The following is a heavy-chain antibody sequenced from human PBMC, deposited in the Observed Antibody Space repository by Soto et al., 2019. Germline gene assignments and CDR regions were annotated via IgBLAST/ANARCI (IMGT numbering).Heavy chain of an antibody. J-gene: IGHJ6*02. CDR1: GFPFSTYW. CDR3: ASQGLYYYGLDV. Sequence: PGGSLRLSCAASGFPFSTYWMHWVRQAPGKGPVWVSRINNDGSTTRHADSVKGRFTISRDNAKNTLYLQMNSLRAEDTAVYYCASQGLYYYGLDVWGQGTTVTVSS. V-gene: IGHV3-74*01. CDR2: INNDGSTT.